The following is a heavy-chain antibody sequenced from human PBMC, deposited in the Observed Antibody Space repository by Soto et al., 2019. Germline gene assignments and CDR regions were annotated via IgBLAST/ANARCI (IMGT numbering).Heavy chain of an antibody. CDR1: GGTFSSYA. D-gene: IGHD3-22*01. CDR2: IIPIFGTA. Sequence: ASVKVSCKASGGTFSSYAISWVRQAPGQGLEWMGGIIPIFGTANYAQKFQGRVTITADKSTSTAYMELSSLRSEDTAVYYCARDKYYYDGSGYRIWFDPWGQGTLVTVSS. V-gene: IGHV1-69*06. J-gene: IGHJ5*02. CDR3: ARDKYYYDGSGYRIWFDP.